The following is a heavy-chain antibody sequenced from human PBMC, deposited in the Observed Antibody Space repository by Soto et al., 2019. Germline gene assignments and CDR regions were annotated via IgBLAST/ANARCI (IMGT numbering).Heavy chain of an antibody. CDR1: GGSISSYY. J-gene: IGHJ4*02. D-gene: IGHD2-2*01. V-gene: IGHV4-59*01. Sequence: SSETLSLTCTVSGGSISSYYWSWIRQPPGKGLEWIGYIYYSGSTNYNPSLKSRVTISVDTSKNQFSLKLSSVTAADTAVYYCARDSSDIVVVPVYWGQGTLVTVS. CDR3: ARDSSDIVVVPVY. CDR2: IYYSGST.